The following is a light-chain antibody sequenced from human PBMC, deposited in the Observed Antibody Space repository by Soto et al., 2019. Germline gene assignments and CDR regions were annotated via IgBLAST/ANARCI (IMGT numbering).Light chain of an antibody. J-gene: IGKJ1*01. CDR3: QQSYSTPPT. V-gene: IGKV1-39*01. Sequence: DIQMTQSPSSLSASVGDRVTITCRASQSISSYLNLYQQKPGKAPKLPIYAASSLQSGVPSRFSGSGSGTDFTLTISSLQPDDFATYYCQQSYSTPPTFGQGTKVEIK. CDR2: AAS. CDR1: QSISSY.